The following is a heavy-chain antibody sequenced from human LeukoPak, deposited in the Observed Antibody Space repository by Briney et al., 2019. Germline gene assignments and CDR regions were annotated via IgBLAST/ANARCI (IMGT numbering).Heavy chain of an antibody. V-gene: IGHV1-2*04. J-gene: IGHJ3*02. CDR3: ARGPFRAAGTGGYDLDI. CDR1: GYTFTGYY. CDR2: INPNSGGT. Sequence: ASVKVSCKASGYTFTGYYMHWVRQAPGQGLEWMGWINPNSGGTNYAQKFQGWVTMTRDTSISTAYMELSRLRSDDTAVYYCARGPFRAAGTGGYDLDIWGQGTMVTVSS. D-gene: IGHD6-13*01.